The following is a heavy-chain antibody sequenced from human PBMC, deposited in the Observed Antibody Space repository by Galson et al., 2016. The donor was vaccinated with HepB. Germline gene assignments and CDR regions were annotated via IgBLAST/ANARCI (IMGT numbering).Heavy chain of an antibody. V-gene: IGHV4-31*03. Sequence: LSLTCSVSGGSISSGAYYWSWIRQHPGKGLEWIGYISFSGSTHYNPSLKSRVTVSADTSKMQFSLQLTSVTAADTAVYYCARDRGYCSRTSCYDHLNFDYWGQGILVTVSS. CDR1: GGSISSGAYY. CDR3: ARDRGYCSRTSCYDHLNFDY. D-gene: IGHD2-2*01. CDR2: ISFSGST. J-gene: IGHJ4*02.